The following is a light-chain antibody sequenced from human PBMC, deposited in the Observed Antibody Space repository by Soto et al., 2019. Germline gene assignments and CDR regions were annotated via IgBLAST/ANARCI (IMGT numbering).Light chain of an antibody. J-gene: IGKJ5*01. CDR3: QQRSNWPFI. CDR1: QSVSSY. CDR2: GAP. Sequence: EIVLTQSPGTLSLSPGERATLSFRASQSVSSYLAWYQQKPGQAPRLLIYGAPSRATGIPARFSGSGSGTDFTLSISSLQPEDFAVYYCQQRSNWPFIFGQGTRLEIK. V-gene: IGKV3-11*01.